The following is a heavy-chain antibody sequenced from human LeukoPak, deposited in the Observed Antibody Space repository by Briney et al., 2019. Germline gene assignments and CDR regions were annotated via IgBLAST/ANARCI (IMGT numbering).Heavy chain of an antibody. CDR3: AKDRGWLVDY. V-gene: IGHV3-23*01. D-gene: IGHD3-22*01. J-gene: IGHJ4*02. CDR1: GFTFNSYA. CDR2: ISGSGGGT. Sequence: PGGSLRLSCAASGFTFNSYAMSWVRQAPEKGLEWVATISGSGGGTYYADSVKGRFTISRDDSKNTLYLQMNSLRAEDTAVYYCAKDRGWLVDYWGQGTLVTVSS.